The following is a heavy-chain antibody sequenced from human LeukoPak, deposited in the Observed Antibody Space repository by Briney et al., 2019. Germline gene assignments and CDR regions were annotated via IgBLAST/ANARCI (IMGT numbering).Heavy chain of an antibody. CDR2: IYSDGST. V-gene: IGHV3-53*05. CDR1: GFTVSSNY. J-gene: IGHJ3*02. Sequence: PGGSLRLSCAASGFTVSSNYMNWVRQTPGKGPEWISVIYSDGSTYYAGSVKGRFTISRDNSKNTLYLQMNSLRAEDTALYYCAREGSYYDFWSGYPVGAFDIWGQGTMVTVSS. CDR3: AREGSYYDFWSGYPVGAFDI. D-gene: IGHD3-3*01.